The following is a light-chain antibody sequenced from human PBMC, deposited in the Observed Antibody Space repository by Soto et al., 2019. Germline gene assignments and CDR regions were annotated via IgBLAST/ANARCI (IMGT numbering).Light chain of an antibody. CDR3: QQRGNWPIT. J-gene: IGKJ5*01. V-gene: IGKV3-11*01. Sequence: EIVLTQSPATLSLSPGERATLSCRASQSVSSYLAWYQQKPAQAPRLLIYDASNRATGIPARFSGSGSGTDFSLTISRLEPEYFAVYYCQQRGNWPITFGQGTRLEIK. CDR1: QSVSSY. CDR2: DAS.